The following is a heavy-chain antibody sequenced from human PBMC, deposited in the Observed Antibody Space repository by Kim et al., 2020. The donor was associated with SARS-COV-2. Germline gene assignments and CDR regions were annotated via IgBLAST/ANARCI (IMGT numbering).Heavy chain of an antibody. Sequence: SVKVSCKASGGTFSSYAISWVRQAPGQGLEWMGRIIPIFGIANYAQKFQGRVTITADKSTSTAYMELSSLRSEDTAVYYCAREGMDVGNEDFDYWGQGTLVTVSS. V-gene: IGHV1-69*04. D-gene: IGHD3-10*01. J-gene: IGHJ4*02. CDR3: AREGMDVGNEDFDY. CDR1: GGTFSSYA. CDR2: IIPIFGIA.